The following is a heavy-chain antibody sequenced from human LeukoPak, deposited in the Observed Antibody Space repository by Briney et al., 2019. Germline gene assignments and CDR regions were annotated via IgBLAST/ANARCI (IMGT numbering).Heavy chain of an antibody. CDR3: VIWGYCSGGSCYVSAYYYGMDV. V-gene: IGHV3-23*01. J-gene: IGHJ6*01. CDR2: ISKSGGST. D-gene: IGHD2-15*01. Sequence: GESLRLSCAASGLXFSSYAMSWVPHAPGKGLKGVSAISKSGGSTYYADSAKGRFTISTDNSKHTLYLQMNSLGVEDTAVYYCVIWGYCSGGSCYVSAYYYGMDVWGQETTVTVSS. CDR1: GLXFSSYA.